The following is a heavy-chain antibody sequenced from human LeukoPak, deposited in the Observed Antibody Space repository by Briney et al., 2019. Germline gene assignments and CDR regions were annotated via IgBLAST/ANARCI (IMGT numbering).Heavy chain of an antibody. CDR1: GGNFISYS. D-gene: IGHD5-24*01. CDR2: NNPYRGIA. J-gene: IGHJ4*02. V-gene: IGHV1-69*04. CDR3: ARDSADGYNED. Sequence: SVKVSCKACGGNFISYSISWVRQAPGQELERMESNNPYRGIANHAEKFHGRITITADKSTCTAYMELSSLRSDDTAVYYCARDSADGYNEDWGQGTLVTVSS.